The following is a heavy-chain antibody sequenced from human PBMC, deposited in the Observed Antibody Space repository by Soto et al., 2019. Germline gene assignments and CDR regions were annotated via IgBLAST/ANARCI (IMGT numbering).Heavy chain of an antibody. J-gene: IGHJ6*04. V-gene: IGHV3-74*03. CDR3: AKDGGSDHKG. CDR2: INSDGSTT. CDR1: GLGFSNTW. Sequence: GGSLRLSCTASGLGFSNTWMHWVRQAPGKGLVWVSHINSDGSTTTYADSVKGRFTISRDNTKNTVYLQMNSLRADDTAVYHCAKDGGSDHKGRGNGTTVTASX.